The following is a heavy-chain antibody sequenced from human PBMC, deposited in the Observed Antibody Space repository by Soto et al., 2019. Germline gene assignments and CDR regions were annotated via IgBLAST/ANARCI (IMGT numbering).Heavy chain of an antibody. CDR1: GYTFTSYG. V-gene: IGHV1-18*01. J-gene: IGHJ6*02. CDR2: ISAYNGNT. D-gene: IGHD3-22*01. Sequence: QVQLVQSGAEVKKPGASVKVSCKASGYTFTSYGISWVRQAPGQGLEWMGWISAYNGNTNYAQKLQGRVTMTPDTSTSTAYMELRSLRSDDTAVYYCARDWSTYYYDSSGYYLMGYYYYGMDVWGQGTTVTVSS. CDR3: ARDWSTYYYDSSGYYLMGYYYYGMDV.